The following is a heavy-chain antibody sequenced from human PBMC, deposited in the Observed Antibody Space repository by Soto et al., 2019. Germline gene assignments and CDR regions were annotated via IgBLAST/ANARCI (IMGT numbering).Heavy chain of an antibody. CDR2: IIPFFGTS. V-gene: IGHV1-69*01. J-gene: IGHJ6*02. CDR3: ARVGHSPNCGMAV. CDR1: GGTFSSYP. D-gene: IGHD1-26*01. Sequence: QVQLVQSGAEVKKPGSSVKVSCEASGGTFSSYPINWVRQAPGQGLEWMGGIIPFFGTSNYAQKFQGRVTITADDSTSTAYMELLSRRSEDTAVYYCARVGHSPNCGMAVWGQGTTVTVSS.